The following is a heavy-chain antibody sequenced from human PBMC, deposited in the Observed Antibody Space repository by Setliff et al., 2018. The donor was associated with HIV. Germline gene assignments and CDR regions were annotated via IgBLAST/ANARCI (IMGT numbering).Heavy chain of an antibody. CDR3: AKVAVTGYCSTTSCQNWFDP. D-gene: IGHD2-2*01. Sequence: SETLSLTCAVYGGSFSGYYWSWIRQPPGKGLEWIGEINHSGSTNYNPSLKSRVTTSLDTSKNQFSLRLISVTAADTAVYYCAKVAVTGYCSTTSCQNWFDPWGQGTQVTSPQ. CDR1: GGSFSGYY. CDR2: INHSGST. J-gene: IGHJ5*02. V-gene: IGHV4-34*01.